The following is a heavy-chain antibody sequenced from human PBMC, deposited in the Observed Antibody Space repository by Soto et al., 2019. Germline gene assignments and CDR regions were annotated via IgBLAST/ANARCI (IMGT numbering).Heavy chain of an antibody. CDR3: ARGDATKIVVTTYYAMDV. D-gene: IGHD4-17*01. Sequence: QVQLVQSGAEVKKPGSSVKVSCKASGGSLSNYGISWVRQAPGQGLEWMGGIIPVFGTANYAQKFQGRVTITADESTXIXXMDVTSLRSEDTAVYYCARGDATKIVVTTYYAMDVWGQGTMVTVSS. J-gene: IGHJ6*02. V-gene: IGHV1-69*12. CDR1: GGSLSNYG. CDR2: IIPVFGTA.